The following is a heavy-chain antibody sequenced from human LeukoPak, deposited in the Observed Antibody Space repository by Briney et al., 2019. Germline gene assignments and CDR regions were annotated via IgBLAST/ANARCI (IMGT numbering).Heavy chain of an antibody. D-gene: IGHD3-3*01. J-gene: IGHJ4*02. V-gene: IGHV4-38-2*02. CDR3: ARVQRFGVVITCPDY. CDR1: GYSISSGYY. CDR2: IYHSGST. Sequence: TSETLSLTCTVSGYSISSGYYWGWIRQPPGKGLEWIGSIYHSGSTYYNPSLKSRVTISVDTSKNQFSLKLSSVTAADTAVYYCARVQRFGVVITCPDYWGQGTLVTVSS.